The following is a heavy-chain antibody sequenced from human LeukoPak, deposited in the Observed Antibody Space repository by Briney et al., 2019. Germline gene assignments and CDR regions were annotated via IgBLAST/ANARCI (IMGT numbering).Heavy chain of an antibody. CDR1: GGSFSGYY. V-gene: IGHV4-34*01. Sequence: SETLSLTCAVYGGSFSGYYWSWIRQPPGKGLEWIGEINHSGSTNYNPSLKSRVTISVDTSKNQFSLKLSSVTAADTAVYYCARYYGSGSAKEYYFDYWGQGTLVTVSS. CDR2: INHSGST. J-gene: IGHJ4*02. D-gene: IGHD3-10*01. CDR3: ARYYGSGSAKEYYFDY.